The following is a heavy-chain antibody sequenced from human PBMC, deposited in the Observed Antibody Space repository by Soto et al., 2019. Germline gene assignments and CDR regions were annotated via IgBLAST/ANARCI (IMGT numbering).Heavy chain of an antibody. CDR2: INPNSGGT. J-gene: IGHJ4*02. D-gene: IGHD4-4*01. Sequence: QVQLVQSGAEVKKPGASVKVSCKASGYTFTGYYMHWVRQAPGQGLEWMGWINPNSGGTNYAQKVQGWGTMTRDTSISTAYMELSRLRSDDTALYYCARADSNYVWDYFDYWGQGTLVTVSS. CDR1: GYTFTGYY. CDR3: ARADSNYVWDYFDY. V-gene: IGHV1-2*04.